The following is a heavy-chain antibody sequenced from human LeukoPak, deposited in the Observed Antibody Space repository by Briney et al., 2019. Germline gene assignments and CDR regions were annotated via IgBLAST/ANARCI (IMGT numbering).Heavy chain of an antibody. D-gene: IGHD3-3*01. CDR3: ARDRITIFGVVIHYYYYGMDV. CDR2: ISYDGSNK. Sequence: GGSLRLSCAASGFTFSSYGMHWVRQAPGKGLEWVAVISYDGSNKYYADSVKGRFTISRDNSKNTLYLQMNSLRAEDTAVYYCARDRITIFGVVIHYYYYGMDVWGQGTTVTVSS. V-gene: IGHV3-30*03. J-gene: IGHJ6*02. CDR1: GFTFSSYG.